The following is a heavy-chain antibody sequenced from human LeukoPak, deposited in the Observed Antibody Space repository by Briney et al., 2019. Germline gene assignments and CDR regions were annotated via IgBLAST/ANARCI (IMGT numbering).Heavy chain of an antibody. CDR1: GFAFSSYE. D-gene: IGHD2/OR15-2a*01. V-gene: IGHV3-48*03. J-gene: IGHJ4*02. Sequence: GGSLRLSCAASGFAFSSYEMNWVRQAPGKGLEWVSYISSSGSTIYYADSVKGRFTISRDNAKNSLYLQMNSLRAEDTAVYYCARDGIVHDYWGQGTLVTVSS. CDR3: ARDGIVHDY. CDR2: ISSSGSTI.